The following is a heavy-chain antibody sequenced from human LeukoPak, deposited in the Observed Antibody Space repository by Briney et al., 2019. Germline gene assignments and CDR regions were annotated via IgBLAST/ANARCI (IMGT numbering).Heavy chain of an antibody. CDR3: ARDQVRANYFDY. CDR1: GGSISSYY. D-gene: IGHD5-24*01. V-gene: IGHV4-59*06. Sequence: SETLSLTCTVSGGSISSYYWSWIRQPPGKGLEWIGYIYYSGSTYYNPSLKTRVTISVDTSKNQFSLKLSSVTAADTAVYYCARDQVRANYFDYWGQGTLVTVSS. J-gene: IGHJ4*02. CDR2: IYYSGST.